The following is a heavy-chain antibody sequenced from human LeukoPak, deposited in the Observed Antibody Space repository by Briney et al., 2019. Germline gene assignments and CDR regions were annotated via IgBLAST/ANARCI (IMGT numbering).Heavy chain of an antibody. CDR2: ISSSGFTI. Sequence: GGSLRLSCAGSGFTFSEYYVSWIRQAPGKGLEWVSYISSSGFTIYYADSVMGRFTISRDNAKNSLYLQMNSLRAEDTAVYYCARAGDGNAFDIWGQGTMVTVSS. J-gene: IGHJ3*02. CDR3: ARAGDGNAFDI. D-gene: IGHD4-23*01. V-gene: IGHV3-11*04. CDR1: GFTFSEYY.